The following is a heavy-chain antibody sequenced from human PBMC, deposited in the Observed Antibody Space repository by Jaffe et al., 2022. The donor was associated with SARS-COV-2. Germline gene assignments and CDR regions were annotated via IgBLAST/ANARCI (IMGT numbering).Heavy chain of an antibody. CDR2: FYTSGST. J-gene: IGHJ5*02. Sequence: QVQLQESGPGLVKPSQTLSLSCTVSGGSISSGSYFWSWIRQPAGKGLEWIGRFYTSGSTNYNPSLKSRVTISVDTSKNQLSLKLGSVTAADTAVYYCARGVYDSSGYNWFDPWGQGTLVTVSS. V-gene: IGHV4-61*02. CDR3: ARGVYDSSGYNWFDP. D-gene: IGHD3-22*01. CDR1: GGSISSGSYF.